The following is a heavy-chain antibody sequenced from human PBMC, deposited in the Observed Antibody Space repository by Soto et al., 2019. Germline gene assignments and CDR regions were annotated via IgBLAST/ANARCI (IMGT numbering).Heavy chain of an antibody. CDR1: GGGNLRDYR. CDR3: ARHAGYSSGCFDY. Sequence: GASVKVSCKASGGGNLRDYRTTWVRRAPGQGLEWMGGIIPKLGSANYAQNFQGRVTVTADESTNTVYMELRSLRSDDTAVYYCARHAGYSSGCFDYWGQGTLVTVSS. CDR2: IIPKLGSA. D-gene: IGHD6-25*01. V-gene: IGHV1-69*13. J-gene: IGHJ4*02.